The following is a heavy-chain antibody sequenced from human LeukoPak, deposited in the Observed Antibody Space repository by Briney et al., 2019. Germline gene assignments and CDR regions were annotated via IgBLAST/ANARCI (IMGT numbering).Heavy chain of an antibody. CDR1: GGSISSYY. CDR2: IYYRGST. D-gene: IGHD6-19*01. Sequence: SETLSLTCIVSGGSISSYYWSWIRQPPGKGLEWIGYIYYRGSTTYNPSLKSRVTISLQTSKKQFSLKLSSVTAEDTAVYYCARSIVVAGIVSDYYYYAMDVWGQGTTVTVSS. CDR3: ARSIVVAGIVSDYYYYAMDV. J-gene: IGHJ6*02. V-gene: IGHV4-59*08.